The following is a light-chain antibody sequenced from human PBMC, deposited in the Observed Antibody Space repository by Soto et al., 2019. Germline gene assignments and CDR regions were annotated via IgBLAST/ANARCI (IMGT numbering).Light chain of an antibody. V-gene: IGKV3-20*01. Sequence: EIVLTQSPGTLSVSPGERATLSCRASQTISSNNLAWYQQKPGQAPSLLIYGTSSRATGIQDRFSGSGSGTDFTLTISRLEPEDSAIYYCQQYGSWTFGQGTKVEI. CDR3: QQYGSWT. CDR2: GTS. CDR1: QTISSNN. J-gene: IGKJ1*01.